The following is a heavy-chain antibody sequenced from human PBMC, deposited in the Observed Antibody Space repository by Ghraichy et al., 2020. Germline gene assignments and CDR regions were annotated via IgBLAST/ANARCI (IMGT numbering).Heavy chain of an antibody. CDR3: AKIGRDSTVIAVAA. Sequence: GGSLRLSCVASGFTFSSSAMSWVRQAPGKGLEWVSAISGSGGSTYYADSVKGRFTISRDNSKNTLYLQMNSLRAEDTAVYYCAKIGRDSTVIAVAAWGQGSLVTVSS. CDR1: GFTFSSSA. D-gene: IGHD6-19*01. CDR2: ISGSGGST. J-gene: IGHJ4*02. V-gene: IGHV3-23*01.